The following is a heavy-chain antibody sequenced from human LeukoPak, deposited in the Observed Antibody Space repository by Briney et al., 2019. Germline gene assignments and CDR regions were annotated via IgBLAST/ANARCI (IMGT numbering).Heavy chain of an antibody. J-gene: IGHJ3*02. CDR3: IRDFGSVGATNAFDI. CDR1: GFSFSTYW. CDR2: INGDGSST. Sequence: PGGSLRLSCVASGFSFSTYWMHWVRQAPGKGLEWVSQINGDGSSTSYADSVKGRFTISRDNAKNTVYLQMNSLRVEDTAVYYCIRDFGSVGATNAFDIWGQGTMVTVSS. V-gene: IGHV3-74*01. D-gene: IGHD1-26*01.